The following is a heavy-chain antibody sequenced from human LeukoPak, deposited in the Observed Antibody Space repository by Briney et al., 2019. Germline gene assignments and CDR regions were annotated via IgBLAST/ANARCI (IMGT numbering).Heavy chain of an antibody. Sequence: GGSLRLSCAASGFTFSNAWMSWVRQAPGKGLEWVGRIKSKTDGGTTDYAAPVKGRFTISRDDSKNTLYLQMNSLKTEDTAVYYCARGTDYYYDSSGQGGYYFDYWGQGTLVTVSS. CDR1: GFTFSNAW. CDR2: IKSKTDGGTT. J-gene: IGHJ4*02. D-gene: IGHD3-22*01. CDR3: ARGTDYYYDSSGQGGYYFDY. V-gene: IGHV3-15*01.